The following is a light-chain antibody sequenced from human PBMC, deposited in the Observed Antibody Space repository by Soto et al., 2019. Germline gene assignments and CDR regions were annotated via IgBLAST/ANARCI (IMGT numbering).Light chain of an antibody. CDR1: QSVSSN. CDR2: GAS. V-gene: IGKV3-15*01. Sequence: EIVMTQSPATLSVSPGERATLSCRASQSVSSNLAWYQQNPGQAPRLLIYGASTRATGIPARFSGSVSGTEFPLTISSLQSEDFAVYYCKQYNNWPPWTFGQGTEVEIK. CDR3: KQYNNWPPWT. J-gene: IGKJ1*01.